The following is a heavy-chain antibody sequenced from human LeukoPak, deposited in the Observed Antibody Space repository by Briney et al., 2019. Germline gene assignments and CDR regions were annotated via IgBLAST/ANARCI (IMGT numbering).Heavy chain of an antibody. CDR2: MNSNSGNT. J-gene: IGHJ4*02. CDR1: GYIFTNYD. CDR3: AVVVTAIPLSYFDY. D-gene: IGHD2-21*02. V-gene: IGHV1-8*01. Sequence: ASVKVSCKASGYIFTNYDINWVRQATGQGLEWMGWMNSNSGNTGYAQKFQGRVTMTRNTSIGTAYMELSSLRSEDTAAYYCAVVVTAIPLSYFDYWGQGTLVTVSS.